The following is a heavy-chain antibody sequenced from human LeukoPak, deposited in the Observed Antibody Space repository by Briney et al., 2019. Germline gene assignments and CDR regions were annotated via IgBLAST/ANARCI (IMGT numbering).Heavy chain of an antibody. CDR1: GFTVSSNY. Sequence: GGSLRLSCAASGFTVSSNYMSWVRQAPGKGLEWVSVIYSGGSTYYADSVKGRFTISRDNSKNTLYLQMNSLRAEDTAVYFCAKRGVVIRVILVGFHKEAYYFDSWGQGALVTVSS. CDR3: AKRGVVIRVILVGFHKEAYYFDS. J-gene: IGHJ4*02. V-gene: IGHV3-53*01. CDR2: IYSGGST. D-gene: IGHD3-22*01.